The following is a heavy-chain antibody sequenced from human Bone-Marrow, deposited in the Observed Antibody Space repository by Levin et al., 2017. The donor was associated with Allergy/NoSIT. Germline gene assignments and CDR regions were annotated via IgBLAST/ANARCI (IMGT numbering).Heavy chain of an antibody. V-gene: IGHV1-3*01. CDR3: ARGYSSSWSHIDY. J-gene: IGHJ4*02. CDR1: GYTFTSYA. Sequence: ASVKVSCKASGYTFTSYAMHWVRQAPGQRLEWMGWINAGNGNTKYSQKFQGRVTITRDTSASTAYMELSSLRSEDTAVYYCARGYSSSWSHIDYWGQGTLVTVSS. D-gene: IGHD6-13*01. CDR2: INAGNGNT.